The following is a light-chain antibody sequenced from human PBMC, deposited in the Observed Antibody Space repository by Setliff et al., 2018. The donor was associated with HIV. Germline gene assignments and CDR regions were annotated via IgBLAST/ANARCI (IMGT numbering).Light chain of an antibody. CDR3: SSYAITNTLP. CDR1: SRDVGGYNY. Sequence: QSALAQPAAVSGSPGQSITISCTGTSRDVGGYNYVSWYQQHPGKAPKLIIYEVRNLPSGVSNRFSGSKSGNTASLTISGLQTEDEADYYCSSYAITNTLPFGTGTKVTVL. J-gene: IGLJ1*01. V-gene: IGLV2-14*01. CDR2: EVR.